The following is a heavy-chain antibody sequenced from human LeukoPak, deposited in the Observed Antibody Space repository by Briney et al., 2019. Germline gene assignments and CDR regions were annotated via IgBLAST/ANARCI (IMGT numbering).Heavy chain of an antibody. Sequence: GRSLRLSCAASGFTFSSYGMHWVRQAPGKGLEWVAVISYDGSNKYYADSVKGRFTISRDNSKNTLYLQMNSLRAEDTAVYYCASHGDDYYFNGLDVWGQGTTVTVSS. V-gene: IGHV3-30*03. CDR1: GFTFSSYG. D-gene: IGHD3-3*01. J-gene: IGHJ6*02. CDR3: ASHGDDYYFNGLDV. CDR2: ISYDGSNK.